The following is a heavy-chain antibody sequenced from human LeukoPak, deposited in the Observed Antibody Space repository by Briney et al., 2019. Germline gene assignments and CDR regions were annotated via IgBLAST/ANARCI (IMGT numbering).Heavy chain of an antibody. V-gene: IGHV1-2*02. J-gene: IGHJ4*02. CDR1: GYTFTGYY. Sequence: VASVKVSCKASGYTFTGYYMHWVRRAPGQGLEWMGWINPNSGGTNYAQKFQGRVTMTRDTSISTAYMELSRLRSDDTAVYYCARLTRRSRSGKSQPDDDYWGQGTLVTVSS. D-gene: IGHD2-21*02. CDR2: INPNSGGT. CDR3: ARLTRRSRSGKSQPDDDY.